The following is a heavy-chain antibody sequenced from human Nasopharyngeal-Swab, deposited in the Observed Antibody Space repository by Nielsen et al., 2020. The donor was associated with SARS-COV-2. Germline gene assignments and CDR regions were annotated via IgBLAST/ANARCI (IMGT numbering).Heavy chain of an antibody. J-gene: IGHJ5*02. Sequence: GEFLKISCAASGFTFSSYSMNWVRQAPGKGLEWVSSISSSSSYIYYADSVKGRFTISRDNAKNSLYLQMNSLRAEDTAVYYCARGGHGSSGWRNWFDPWGQGTLVTVSS. CDR1: GFTFSSYS. V-gene: IGHV3-21*01. D-gene: IGHD6-19*01. CDR2: ISSSSSYI. CDR3: ARGGHGSSGWRNWFDP.